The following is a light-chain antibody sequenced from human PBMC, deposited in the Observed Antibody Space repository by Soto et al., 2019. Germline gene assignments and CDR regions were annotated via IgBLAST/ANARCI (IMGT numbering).Light chain of an antibody. V-gene: IGKV3-15*01. CDR2: GAS. Sequence: EIVLTQSPGTLSLSPGERATLSCRASQSVSSNLAWYQQKPGQAPRLLIYGASTRATGIPARFSGSGSGTEITLTISSLQSEDFAVYYCQQYNNWPGTFGQGTKVDI. CDR3: QQYNNWPGT. J-gene: IGKJ1*01. CDR1: QSVSSN.